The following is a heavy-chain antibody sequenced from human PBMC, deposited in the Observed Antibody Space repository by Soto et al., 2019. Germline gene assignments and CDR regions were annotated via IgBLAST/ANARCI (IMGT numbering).Heavy chain of an antibody. CDR3: ATWQYAGED. Sequence: PSETLSLTCTVSGASVSSVNYYWSWIRQPPGKGLEWVGYIYDIGTTNYNPSLKSRVTISVDTSKNQFSLKLSSVTAADTALYYCATWQYAGEDWGQGTLVTVSS. CDR1: GASVSSVNYY. D-gene: IGHD3-16*01. CDR2: IYDIGTT. J-gene: IGHJ4*02. V-gene: IGHV4-61*01.